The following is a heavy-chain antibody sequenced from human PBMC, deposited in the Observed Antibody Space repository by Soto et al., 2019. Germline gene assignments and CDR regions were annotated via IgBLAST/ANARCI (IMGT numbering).Heavy chain of an antibody. CDR2: IYYSGST. J-gene: IGHJ4*02. Sequence: PSETLSLTCTVSGGSISSYYWHWIRQSPGKGLEWIGYIYYSGSTNYNPSLKSRVTISLDTSKNQFSLKLSSVTAADTAVYYCARGGLLPDYWGQGTLVTVSS. CDR3: ARGGLLPDY. CDR1: GGSISSYY. V-gene: IGHV4-59*12. D-gene: IGHD6-19*01.